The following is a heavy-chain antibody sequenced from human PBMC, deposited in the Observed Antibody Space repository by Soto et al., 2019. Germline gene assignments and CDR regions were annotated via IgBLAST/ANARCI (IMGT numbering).Heavy chain of an antibody. V-gene: IGHV1-8*01. CDR1: GYTFTSYG. Sequence: QVQLVQSGAEVKKPGASVQVSCKASGYTFTSYGINWVRQATGQGLEWMRWMKPNSGNTGYAQKLQGRVTMTRNTSTSTAYMELSSLRSEDTAVYYCAREHSGSWRFDYWGQGTLVTVPS. J-gene: IGHJ4*02. CDR3: AREHSGSWRFDY. CDR2: MKPNSGNT. D-gene: IGHD1-26*01.